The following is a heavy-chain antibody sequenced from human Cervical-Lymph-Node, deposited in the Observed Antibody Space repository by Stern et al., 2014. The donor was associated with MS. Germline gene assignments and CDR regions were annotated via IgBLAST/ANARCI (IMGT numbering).Heavy chain of an antibody. V-gene: IGHV5-51*01. CDR1: GYSFTANW. CDR3: ARDYGDYAFDY. Sequence: VQLVQSGAEVKKPGESLKISCKGSGYSFTANWIAWVRQMPGKGLEWMGIIYPGASDPRSSPSFQGQVTISADKSISTAYLQWSSLKASDTAMYYCARDYGDYAFDYWGQGTLVTVSS. J-gene: IGHJ4*02. D-gene: IGHD4-17*01. CDR2: IYPGASDP.